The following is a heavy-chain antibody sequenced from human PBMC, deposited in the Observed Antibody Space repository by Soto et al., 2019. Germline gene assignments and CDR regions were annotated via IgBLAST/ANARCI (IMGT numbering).Heavy chain of an antibody. Sequence: QLQLQESGPGLVMPSETLSLTCTVSGGSISSSSYYWGWIRQPPGKGLEWIGSIYYSGSTYYNPSLKSRVTISVDTSKNQFSLKLSSVTAADTAVYYCAMGATSGFDPSGQGTLVTVSS. J-gene: IGHJ5*02. CDR1: GGSISSSSYY. D-gene: IGHD1-26*01. CDR2: IYYSGST. CDR3: AMGATSGFDP. V-gene: IGHV4-39*01.